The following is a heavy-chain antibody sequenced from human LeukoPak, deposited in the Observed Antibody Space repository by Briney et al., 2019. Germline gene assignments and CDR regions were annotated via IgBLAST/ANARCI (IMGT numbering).Heavy chain of an antibody. Sequence: GRSLRLSCAASGFTFRIYAMSWVRPAPGKGLEWVSAISGSGGSTYYADSVKGRFTISRDNSKNTLYLQMNSLRAEDTAVYYCAKCIVGATAPFDYWGQGTLVTVSS. CDR3: AKCIVGATAPFDY. CDR2: ISGSGGST. J-gene: IGHJ4*02. CDR1: GFTFRIYA. V-gene: IGHV3-23*01. D-gene: IGHD1-26*01.